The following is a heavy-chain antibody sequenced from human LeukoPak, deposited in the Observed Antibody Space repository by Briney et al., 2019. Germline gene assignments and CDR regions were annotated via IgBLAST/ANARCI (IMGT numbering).Heavy chain of an antibody. CDR3: AKVLGDYAVWGLFDY. V-gene: IGHV3-23*01. CDR1: GFTFSDTA. CDR2: ISADGNGR. J-gene: IGHJ4*02. Sequence: GGSLRLSCAASGFTFSDTAMSWVRRAPGKGLEWVSAISADGNGRFYTDSVKGRFTVSRDNSNNMLYLQMNSLRGDDTAVYYCAKVLGDYAVWGLFDYWGQGTLVTVSS. D-gene: IGHD4-17*01.